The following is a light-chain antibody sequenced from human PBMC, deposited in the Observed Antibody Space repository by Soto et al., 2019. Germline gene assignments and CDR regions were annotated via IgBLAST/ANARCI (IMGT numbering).Light chain of an antibody. Sequence: QSVLTQPRSVSGSPGQSVTISCTGTSSGVGVSNYVSWYRQHPGKAPKLMIFDVNKRPSGVPDRFSGSKSGNTASLTISGLQAEDGADYYCCSFAGSYTSYVFGTGTKLTVL. CDR1: SSGVGVSNY. CDR2: DVN. J-gene: IGLJ1*01. V-gene: IGLV2-11*01. CDR3: CSFAGSYTSYV.